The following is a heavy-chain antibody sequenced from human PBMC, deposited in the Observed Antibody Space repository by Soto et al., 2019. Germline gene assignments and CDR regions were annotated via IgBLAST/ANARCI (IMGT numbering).Heavy chain of an antibody. V-gene: IGHV4-59*01. Sequence: SETLSLTCTVSGGSISGYYWSWIRQPPGMGLEWIGYIYYNGSTDYNPSLKSRVTISVDTSKNQFSLKLSSVTAADTAVYYCARTYYDFWSGYWRWFDPWGQGTLVTVSS. CDR1: GGSISGYY. CDR3: ARTYYDFWSGYWRWFDP. J-gene: IGHJ5*02. D-gene: IGHD3-3*01. CDR2: IYYNGST.